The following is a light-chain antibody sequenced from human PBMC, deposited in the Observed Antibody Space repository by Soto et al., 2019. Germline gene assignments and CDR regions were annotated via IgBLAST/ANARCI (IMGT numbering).Light chain of an antibody. CDR3: QHYNVWPPLT. CDR2: DAS. V-gene: IGKV3-15*01. Sequence: EIVMTQSPAILSVSAGERATLSCRASKSVISNLAWYRQKPGQAPRLLISDASTRATVVPARFSGCGSGTVFTLTISIQQAEDSEIYYCQHYNVWPPLTFGGGTKVEIK. CDR1: KSVISN. J-gene: IGKJ4*01.